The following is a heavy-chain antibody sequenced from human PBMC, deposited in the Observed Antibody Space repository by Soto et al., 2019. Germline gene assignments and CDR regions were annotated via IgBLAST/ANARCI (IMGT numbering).Heavy chain of an antibody. Sequence: QVQLVESGGSVVQHGRSLRLSCAAYGFTFNSYGMHWVRQAPGKGLEWVASISHDGNNKYYVDSVKGRFSISRANSKSTLNLQMNSLIAEFMAVYYCAKTSWEKYDSSCGDCWGQGTLVTVSS. CDR2: ISHDGNNK. CDR1: GFTFNSYG. D-gene: IGHD3-3*01. V-gene: IGHV3-30*18. CDR3: AKTSWEKYDSSCGDC. J-gene: IGHJ4*02.